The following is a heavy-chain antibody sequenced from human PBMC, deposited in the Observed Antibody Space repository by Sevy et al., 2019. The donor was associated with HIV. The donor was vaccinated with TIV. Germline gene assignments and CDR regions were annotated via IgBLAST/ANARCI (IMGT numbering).Heavy chain of an antibody. J-gene: IGHJ4*02. Sequence: ASVNVSCKASGDTFTNNYIHWVRQAPGQGLEWMGMVDPSAGNTTYAQKFQGRVNMTRDTSTSILYMDLSSLRSEDTAVYYCVRADPDQHFDSWGQGTLVTVSS. CDR1: GDTFTNNY. CDR3: VRADPDQHFDS. CDR2: VDPSAGNT. V-gene: IGHV1-46*01.